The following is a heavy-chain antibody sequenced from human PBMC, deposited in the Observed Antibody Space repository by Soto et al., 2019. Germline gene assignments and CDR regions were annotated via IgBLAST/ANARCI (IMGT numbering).Heavy chain of an antibody. CDR1: GGTFSSYT. J-gene: IGHJ6*02. V-gene: IGHV1-69*02. Sequence: QVQLVQSGAEVKKPGSSVKVSCKASGGTFSSYTISWVRQAPGQGRERMGRIIPNLGIGHYAQKYQGRVTITSDKSTSTAYMEVNILRSEETAVYYCARGFYGSTGGIDVWGQGTTVTVSS. CDR3: ARGFYGSTGGIDV. D-gene: IGHD3-10*01. CDR2: IIPNLGIG.